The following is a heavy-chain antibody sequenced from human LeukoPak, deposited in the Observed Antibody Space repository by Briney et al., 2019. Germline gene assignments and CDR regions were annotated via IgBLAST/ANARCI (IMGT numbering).Heavy chain of an antibody. CDR1: GFNFSSYA. CDR2: ISGSGGST. Sequence: GGSLRLSCAASGFNFSSYAMSWVRQAPGKGLEWVSAISGSGGSTYYADSVKGRFTISRDNSKNTLYLQMNSLRAEDTAVYYCAKPGYCTNGVCYRWYYFDYWGQGTLVTVSS. CDR3: AKPGYCTNGVCYRWYYFDY. D-gene: IGHD2-8*01. V-gene: IGHV3-23*01. J-gene: IGHJ4*02.